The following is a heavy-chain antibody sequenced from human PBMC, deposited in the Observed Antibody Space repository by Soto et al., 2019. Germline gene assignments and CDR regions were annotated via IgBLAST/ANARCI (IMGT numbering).Heavy chain of an antibody. CDR1: GGSISSSSYY. J-gene: IGHJ5*02. Sequence: PSETLSLTCTVSGGSISSSSYYWGWIRHPPGKGLEWIGSIFISGSTYYNPSLKSRLTISVDTSKNQFSLKLSSVTAADTALYYCARQAMVRGLTGWFDPWGQGTLVTVSS. CDR3: ARQAMVRGLTGWFDP. V-gene: IGHV4-39*01. CDR2: IFISGST. D-gene: IGHD3-10*01.